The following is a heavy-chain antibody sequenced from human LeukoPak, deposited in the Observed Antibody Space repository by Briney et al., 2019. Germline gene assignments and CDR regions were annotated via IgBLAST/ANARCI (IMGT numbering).Heavy chain of an antibody. CDR3: AIDYGHFPVGDY. CDR2: INTYNGNT. CDR1: GYTFTSYG. Sequence: ASVKVSCKASGYTFTSYGISWVRQAPGQGLEWMGWINTYNGNTKYTQRLQGRVTVTTDTSTSTAYMELRSLRSDDTAAYYCAIDYGHFPVGDYWGQGTLVTVSS. V-gene: IGHV1-18*04. J-gene: IGHJ4*02. D-gene: IGHD4-17*01.